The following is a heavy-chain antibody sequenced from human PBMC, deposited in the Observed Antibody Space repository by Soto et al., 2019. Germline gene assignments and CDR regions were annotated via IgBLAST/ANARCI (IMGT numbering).Heavy chain of an antibody. CDR3: AREVAYDYVWGSYRYFDY. CDR1: GYTFTSYA. Sequence: QVQLVQSGAEVKKPGASVKVSCKASGYTFTSYAMHWVRQAPGQRLEWMGWINAGNGNTKYSQKFQGRVTITRDTSASTAYMELSSLRSEDTAVYYCAREVAYDYVWGSYRYFDYWGQGTLVTGSS. V-gene: IGHV1-3*01. CDR2: INAGNGNT. J-gene: IGHJ4*02. D-gene: IGHD3-16*02.